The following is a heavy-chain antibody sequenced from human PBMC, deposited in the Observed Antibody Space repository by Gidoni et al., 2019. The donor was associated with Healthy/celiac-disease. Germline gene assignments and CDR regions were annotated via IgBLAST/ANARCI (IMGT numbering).Heavy chain of an antibody. CDR2: IKSKTDGGTT. CDR3: TTVGGDDDAFDI. J-gene: IGHJ3*02. D-gene: IGHD4-17*01. CDR1: GFTFSNAW. Sequence: EVQLVESGGGLVTPGGSLRLSCSASGFTFSNAWMKWVRQSPGKGLEWVGRIKSKTDGGTTDYAAPVKGRFTISRDDSKNTLYLQMNSLKTEDTAVYYCTTVGGDDDAFDIWGQGTMVTVSS. V-gene: IGHV3-15*07.